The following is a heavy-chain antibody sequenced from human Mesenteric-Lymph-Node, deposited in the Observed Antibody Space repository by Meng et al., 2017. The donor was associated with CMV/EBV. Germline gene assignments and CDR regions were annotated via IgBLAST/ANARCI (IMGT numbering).Heavy chain of an antibody. V-gene: IGHV3-11*01. CDR2: ISSGGSTI. CDR3: ARVTYDFWSGPRAFDI. Sequence: GGSLRLSCAASGFTFSNYYMRWIRQAPGKGLEWVSYISSGGSTIYYADSMKGRFTISRDNANNSLYLQMNSLRAEDTATYYCARVTYDFWSGPRAFDIWGQGTMVTVSS. D-gene: IGHD3-3*01. CDR1: GFTFSNYY. J-gene: IGHJ3*02.